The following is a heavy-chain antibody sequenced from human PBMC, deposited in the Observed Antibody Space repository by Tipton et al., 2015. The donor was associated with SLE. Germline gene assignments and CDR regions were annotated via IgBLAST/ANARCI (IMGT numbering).Heavy chain of an antibody. Sequence: TLSLTCSVSGVSISSGDYFWSWIRQPPGKGLEWIGYIYYNGNSYYNPSLKSRPTISIDTSKNQFSLKLRSVTAADTAVYYCASTDIVVAQWGQGTLVTVSS. V-gene: IGHV4-30-4*01. D-gene: IGHD2-15*01. CDR2: IYYNGNS. CDR3: ASTDIVVAQ. J-gene: IGHJ4*02. CDR1: GVSISSGDYF.